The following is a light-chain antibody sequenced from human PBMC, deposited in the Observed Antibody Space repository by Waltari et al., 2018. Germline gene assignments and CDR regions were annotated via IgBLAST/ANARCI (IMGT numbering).Light chain of an antibody. Sequence: EIVMTQSPSTLSVSPGERATLSCRASQTISSNLAWYQQKPGQTPRLLIYAASTRATGIPAMFSGSGSGTEFTLTISSLQSEDFAIYYCQQYNSWPLTFGGGTKVEIK. J-gene: IGKJ4*01. V-gene: IGKV3-15*01. CDR3: QQYNSWPLT. CDR1: QTISSN. CDR2: AAS.